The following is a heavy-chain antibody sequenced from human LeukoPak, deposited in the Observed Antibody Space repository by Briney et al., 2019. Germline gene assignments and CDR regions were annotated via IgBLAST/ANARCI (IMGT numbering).Heavy chain of an antibody. J-gene: IGHJ4*02. CDR3: AKVTYRYFGSGSYSIDY. CDR1: GFTFSSYA. CDR2: IGGSGDKK. V-gene: IGHV3-23*01. D-gene: IGHD3-10*01. Sequence: PGGSLRLSCAASGFTFSSYAMTWVRQAPGKGLEWVSAIGGSGDKKYYADSVKGRFTISRDNSKNTLYLQMNSLRAEDTAIYYCAKVTYRYFGSGSYSIDYWGQGTLVTVSS.